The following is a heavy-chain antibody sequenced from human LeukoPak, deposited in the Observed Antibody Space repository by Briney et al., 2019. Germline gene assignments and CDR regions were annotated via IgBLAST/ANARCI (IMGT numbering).Heavy chain of an antibody. CDR2: ISYDGSNK. CDR1: GFTFSSYA. Sequence: GRSLRLSCAASGFTFSSYAIHWVRQAPGKGLEWVAVISYDGSNKYYIDSVKGRFTISRDNSKNTLYLQMNSLRAEDTAVYYCARTNEYSSGMEYSQHWGQGTLVTVSS. V-gene: IGHV3-30*10. J-gene: IGHJ1*01. D-gene: IGHD5-18*01. CDR3: ARTNEYSSGMEYSQH.